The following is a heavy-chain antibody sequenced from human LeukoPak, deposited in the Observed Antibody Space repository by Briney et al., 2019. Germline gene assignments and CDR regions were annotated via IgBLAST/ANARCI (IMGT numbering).Heavy chain of an antibody. CDR3: AKGSYYDSSGSFYFDY. CDR1: GFTFSSYA. Sequence: GGSLRLSCAASGFTFSSYAMSWVRQAPGKGLEWVSGISGSGDNTYYADSVKGRFTISRDNSKNTLYVQVNSQGTEDTAAYYCAKGSYYDSSGSFYFDYWGQGTLVTVSS. CDR2: ISGSGDNT. D-gene: IGHD3-22*01. J-gene: IGHJ4*02. V-gene: IGHV3-23*01.